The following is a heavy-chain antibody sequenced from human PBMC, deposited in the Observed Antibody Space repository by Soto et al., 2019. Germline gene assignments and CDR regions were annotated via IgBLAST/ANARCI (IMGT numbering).Heavy chain of an antibody. Sequence: GGSLRLSCAASGFTFSSYGMHWVRQAPGKGLEWVAVIWCDGSNKYYADSVKGRFTISRDNSKNTLYLQMNSLRAEDTAVYYCARESKQLDSYYCYGMAVWGQGTTVTVSS. J-gene: IGHJ6*02. V-gene: IGHV3-33*01. CDR1: GFTFSSYG. CDR2: IWCDGSNK. CDR3: ARESKQLDSYYCYGMAV. D-gene: IGHD6-13*01.